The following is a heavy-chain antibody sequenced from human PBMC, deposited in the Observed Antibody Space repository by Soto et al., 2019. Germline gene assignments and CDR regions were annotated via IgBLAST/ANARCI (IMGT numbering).Heavy chain of an antibody. CDR3: FFKAEEGIRDTVPFSAFLLNRSSDL. V-gene: IGHV3-23*01. CDR2: ITGSGSST. Sequence: KGLEWVSAITGSGSSTYNADSVKGQFSISRDNSKNSMYLQMNSLRAEDIAVYYFFFKAEEGIRDTVPFSAFLLNRSSDL. J-gene: IGHJ2*01. D-gene: IGHD2-2*02.